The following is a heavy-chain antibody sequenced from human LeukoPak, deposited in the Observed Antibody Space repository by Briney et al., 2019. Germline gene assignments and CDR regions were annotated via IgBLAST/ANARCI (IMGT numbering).Heavy chain of an antibody. J-gene: IGHJ5*02. V-gene: IGHV3-48*04. Sequence: GGSLRLSCAASGFTFSVYSMNWVRQAPGKGLEWVSYISSDSGTIYYADSVKGRFTISRDNAKNSLYLQMNSLRAEDTAVYYCARDLATVTTGWFDPWGQGTLVTVSS. CDR2: ISSDSGTI. CDR3: ARDLATVTTGWFDP. D-gene: IGHD4-17*01. CDR1: GFTFSVYS.